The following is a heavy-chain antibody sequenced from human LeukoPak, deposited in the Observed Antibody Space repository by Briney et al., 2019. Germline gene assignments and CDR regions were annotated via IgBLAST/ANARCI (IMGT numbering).Heavy chain of an antibody. D-gene: IGHD1/OR15-1a*01. CDR2: IIPIYGIA. J-gene: IGHJ6*03. Sequence: GSSVKVSCKASGGTFSTYAISWLRQAPGQGLEWMGGIIPIYGIANYAQKLRGRVTITADESTSTFYMEVNGLRSEDTAVYYCAREATPQTSTLYYYYYYMDVWGNGTPVTVSS. CDR3: AREATPQTSTLYYYYYYMDV. CDR1: GGTFSTYA. V-gene: IGHV1-69*01.